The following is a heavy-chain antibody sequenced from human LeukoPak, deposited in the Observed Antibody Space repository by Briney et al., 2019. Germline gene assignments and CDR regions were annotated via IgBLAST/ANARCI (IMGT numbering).Heavy chain of an antibody. CDR1: GYSFTSYW. V-gene: IGHV5-51*01. CDR3: ARSGSGYYYVGY. J-gene: IGHJ4*02. Sequence: ESLKISCNGSGYSFTSYWIGWVGQVPGKGLEWMGIIYPGDSDTRYRPSFQGQVTISADKSISTAYLQWSSLKASETAMYYCARSGSGYYYVGYWGQGTLVTVSS. CDR2: IYPGDSDT. D-gene: IGHD3-22*01.